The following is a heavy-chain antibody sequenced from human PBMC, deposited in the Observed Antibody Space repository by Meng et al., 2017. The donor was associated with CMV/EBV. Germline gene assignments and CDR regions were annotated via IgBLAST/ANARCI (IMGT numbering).Heavy chain of an antibody. D-gene: IGHD3-22*01. V-gene: IGHV1-18*01. CDR3: ARGGRYYYDSSGYCDY. J-gene: IGHJ4*02. CDR1: GYTFTSYG. CDR2: ISAYNGNT. Sequence: QFLLVRSEAEVKKPGASVKVSCKASGYTFTSYGISWVRQAPGQGLEWMGWISAYNGNTNYAQKLQGRVTMTTDTSTSTAYMELRSLRSDDTAVYYCARGGRYYYDSSGYCDYWGQGTLVTVSS.